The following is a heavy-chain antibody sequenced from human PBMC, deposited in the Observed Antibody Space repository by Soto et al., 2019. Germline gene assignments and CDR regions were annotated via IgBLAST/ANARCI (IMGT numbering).Heavy chain of an antibody. V-gene: IGHV3-11*01. CDR2: ISRSGITR. CDR3: VRHKDYSNYMRRIDV. J-gene: IGHJ6*02. D-gene: IGHD4-4*01. CDR1: GFIFTDYY. Sequence: QVQLVESGGGLVKPGGSLRLSCAASGFIFTDYYMGWVRQVPGKGLEWLSYISRSGITRDYADSVKGRFTISRDNPEKTMYLQMHSVRAGDTAIYYCVRHKDYSNYMRRIDVWGQGTVVTVSS.